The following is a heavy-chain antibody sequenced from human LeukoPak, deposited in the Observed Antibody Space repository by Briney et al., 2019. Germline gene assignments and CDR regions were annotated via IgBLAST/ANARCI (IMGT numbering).Heavy chain of an antibody. J-gene: IGHJ4*02. D-gene: IGHD6-19*01. Sequence: ASVKVSCKASGYTFTSYGLSWVRQAPGQGLEWMGWISGYNGKTNYAQKLQGRVTMTTDTSTSTAYMELRSLRSDDTAVYFCARDRGSGTDYWGQGTLVTVSS. CDR2: ISGYNGKT. CDR1: GYTFTSYG. V-gene: IGHV1-18*01. CDR3: ARDRGSGTDY.